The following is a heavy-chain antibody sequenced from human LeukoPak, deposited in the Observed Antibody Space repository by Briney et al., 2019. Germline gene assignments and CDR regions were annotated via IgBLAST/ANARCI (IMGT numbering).Heavy chain of an antibody. CDR3: ARDIAAAGTWGGGDY. V-gene: IGHV1-2*06. CDR2: INPNSGGT. J-gene: IGHJ4*02. CDR1: GYTFTGYY. D-gene: IGHD6-13*01. Sequence: GASVKVSCKASGYTFTGYYMHWVRQAPGQGLEWMGRINPNSGGTNYAQKFQGRVTMTRDTSISTAYMELSRLRSDDTAAYYCARDIAAAGTWGGGDYWGQGTLVTVSS.